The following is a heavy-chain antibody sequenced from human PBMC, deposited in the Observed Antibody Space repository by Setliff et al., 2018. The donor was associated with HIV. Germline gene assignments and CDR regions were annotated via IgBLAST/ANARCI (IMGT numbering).Heavy chain of an antibody. CDR1: GGTFNSYA. J-gene: IGHJ6*03. CDR3: ARARGNYYGSGKVYYYYYYMDV. V-gene: IGHV1-69*13. CDR2: IIPIFGTA. Sequence: PSVKVSCKASGGTFNSYAISWVRQAPGQGLEWMGGIIPIFGTANYAQKFQGRVTVTADESTSTAYMELRSLRSEDTAVYYCARARGNYYGSGKVYYYYYYMDVWGKGTTVTVSS. D-gene: IGHD3-10*01.